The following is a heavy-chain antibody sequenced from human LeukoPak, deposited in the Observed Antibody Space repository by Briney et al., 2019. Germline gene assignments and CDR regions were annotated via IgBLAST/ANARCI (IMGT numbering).Heavy chain of an antibody. CDR2: IYSGGST. Sequence: GGSLRLSCAASGFTVSSNYMSWVRQALGRGLEWVSVIYSGGSTYYADAVKGRFTISRDNSKNTLYLQMNSLRAEDTAVYYCARGIGSGNYGFDIWGQGTMVTVSS. D-gene: IGHD3-10*01. CDR1: GFTVSSNY. V-gene: IGHV3-66*01. CDR3: ARGIGSGNYGFDI. J-gene: IGHJ3*02.